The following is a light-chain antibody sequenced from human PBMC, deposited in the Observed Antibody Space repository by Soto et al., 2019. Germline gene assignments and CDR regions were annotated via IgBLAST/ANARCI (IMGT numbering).Light chain of an antibody. Sequence: IQMSLSPCSLSASVGDRVTITCRASQSISTYLAWYQQKPGQVPQILISAASAVHSGVPSRFSGSGSGTDFTLTISSLQPEDAATYYCQKYNSAPWTFGQGTQVDIK. V-gene: IGKV1-27*01. J-gene: IGKJ1*01. CDR1: QSISTY. CDR3: QKYNSAPWT. CDR2: AAS.